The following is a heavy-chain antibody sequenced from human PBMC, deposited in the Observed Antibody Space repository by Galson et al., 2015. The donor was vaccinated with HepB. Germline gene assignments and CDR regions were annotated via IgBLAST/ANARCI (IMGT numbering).Heavy chain of an antibody. CDR2: IIPIFGTA. J-gene: IGHJ6*02. CDR3: ALASKYSSSWYVSYYYGMDV. V-gene: IGHV1-69*13. CDR1: GGTFSSYA. D-gene: IGHD6-13*01. Sequence: SVKVSCKASGGTFSSYAISWVRQAPGQGLEWMGGIIPIFGTANYAQKFQGRVTITADESTSTAYMELSSLRSEDTAVYYCALASKYSSSWYVSYYYGMDVWGQGTTVTVSS.